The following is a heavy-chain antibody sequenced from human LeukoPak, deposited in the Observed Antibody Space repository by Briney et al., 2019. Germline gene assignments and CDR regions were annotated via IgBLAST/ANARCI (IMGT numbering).Heavy chain of an antibody. V-gene: IGHV1-69*05. CDR3: AKDNYYGDYEVTSIFGVD. Sequence: ASVKVSCKASGGTFSSYAISWVRQAPGQGLEWMGRIIPIFGTANYAQKFQGRVTITTDESTSTAYMELSSPRAEDTAVYYCAKDNYYGDYEVTSIFGVDWGQGTLVTVSS. CDR2: IIPIFGTA. J-gene: IGHJ4*02. D-gene: IGHD4-17*01. CDR1: GGTFSSYA.